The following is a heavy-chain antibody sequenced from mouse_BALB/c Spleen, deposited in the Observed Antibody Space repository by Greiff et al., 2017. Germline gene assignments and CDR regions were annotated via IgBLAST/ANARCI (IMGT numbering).Heavy chain of an antibody. Sequence: VQLQQSGPELVKPGASVKISCKASGYTFTDYNMHWVKQSHGKSLEWIGYIYPYNGGTGYNQKFKSKATLTVDNSSSTAYMELRSLTSEDSAVYYCARSLYYGKGYFDYWGQGTTLTVSS. CDR2: IYPYNGGT. CDR1: GYTFTDYN. V-gene: IGHV1S29*02. J-gene: IGHJ2*01. CDR3: ARSLYYGKGYFDY. D-gene: IGHD2-1*01.